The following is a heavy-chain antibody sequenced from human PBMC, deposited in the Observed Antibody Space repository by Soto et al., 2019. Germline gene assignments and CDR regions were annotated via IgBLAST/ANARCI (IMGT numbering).Heavy chain of an antibody. CDR1: GFTVSSNY. CDR3: AREVEEDFWSGYQGSYMDV. CDR2: IYSGGST. D-gene: IGHD3-3*01. J-gene: IGHJ6*03. V-gene: IGHV3-53*04. Sequence: GGSLRLSCAASGFTVSSNYMSWVRQAPGKGLEWVSVIYSGGSTYYADSVKGRFTISRHNSKNTLYLQMNSLRAEDTAVYYCAREVEEDFWSGYQGSYMDVWGKGTTVTVSS.